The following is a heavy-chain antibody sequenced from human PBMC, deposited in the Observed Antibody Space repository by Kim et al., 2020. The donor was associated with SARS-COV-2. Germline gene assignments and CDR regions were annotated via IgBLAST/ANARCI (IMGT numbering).Heavy chain of an antibody. V-gene: IGHV3-23*01. D-gene: IGHD6-13*01. CDR3: AKRLGFGSSWYYFDD. J-gene: IGHJ4*02. Sequence: ESGKGRIHISRDNSKNTVYLQMSSLRVDDTAVYYCAKRLGFGSSWYYFDDWGQGTLVTVSS.